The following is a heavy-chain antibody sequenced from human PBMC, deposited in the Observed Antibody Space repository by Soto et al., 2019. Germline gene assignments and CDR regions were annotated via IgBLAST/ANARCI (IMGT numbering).Heavy chain of an antibody. CDR3: GGYISGYKYYYGMDV. Sequence: SLSCAASGFTFSSYAMSWVRQAPGKGLEWVSAISGGGGTTYYADSVKGRFTISRDNSRNTVYLQMTSLRAEDTAVYYCGGYISGYKYYYGMDVWGQGTTVTVSS. J-gene: IGHJ6*02. V-gene: IGHV3-23*01. CDR1: GFTFSSYA. D-gene: IGHD6-19*01. CDR2: ISGGGGTT.